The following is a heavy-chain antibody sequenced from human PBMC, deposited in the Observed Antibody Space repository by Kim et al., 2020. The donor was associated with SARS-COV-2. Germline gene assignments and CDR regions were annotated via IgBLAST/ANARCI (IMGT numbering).Heavy chain of an antibody. V-gene: IGHV3-33*06. D-gene: IGHD3-10*01. CDR2: IWYDGRNK. Sequence: GGSLRLSCAASGFTFSSYGMHWVRQAPGKGLEWVAVIWYDGRNKYYADSVKGRFTISRDNSKNTLYLQMNSLRAEDTAVYYCAKEYSNRSNYYGSGSYVYYYYYGMDVWGQGTTVPVSS. CDR1: GFTFSSYG. CDR3: AKEYSNRSNYYGSGSYVYYYYYGMDV. J-gene: IGHJ6*02.